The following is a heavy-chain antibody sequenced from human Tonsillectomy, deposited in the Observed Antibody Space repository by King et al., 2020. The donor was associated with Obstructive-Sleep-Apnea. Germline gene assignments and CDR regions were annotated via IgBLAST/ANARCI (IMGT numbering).Heavy chain of an antibody. D-gene: IGHD4-17*01. CDR2: MYYSGNT. V-gene: IGHV4-59*08. CDR1: GGSISNYY. Sequence: VQLQESGPGLMKPSETLSLTCTVSGGSISNYYWSWIRQPPGKGLEWIGYMYYSGNTNFNPSLKSRVTISADTSKIQFSLRLSSVTAADTAVYYCARHRGVEDYGDYGDYFDYWGQGTLVTVSS. J-gene: IGHJ4*02. CDR3: ARHRGVEDYGDYGDYFDY.